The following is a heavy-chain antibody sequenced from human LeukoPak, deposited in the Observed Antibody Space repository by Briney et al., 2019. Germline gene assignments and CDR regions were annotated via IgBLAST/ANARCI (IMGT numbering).Heavy chain of an antibody. Sequence: PGGSLRLSCVASGFTFSHYAMHWVRQAPGKGLEWVAAIWYDGSNKYYADSVKGRFTISRDNAKNSLYLQMNSLRVEGTAVYYCARDGVAPGIYFDSWGQGTLVTVSS. CDR2: IWYDGSNK. J-gene: IGHJ4*02. CDR1: GFTFSHYA. D-gene: IGHD2-2*01. V-gene: IGHV3-33*01. CDR3: ARDGVAPGIYFDS.